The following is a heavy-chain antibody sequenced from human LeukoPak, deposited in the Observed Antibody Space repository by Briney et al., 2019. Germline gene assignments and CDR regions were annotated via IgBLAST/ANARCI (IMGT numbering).Heavy chain of an antibody. J-gene: IGHJ6*04. CDR1: GFTFTNYW. V-gene: IGHV3-7*01. CDR2: IKQDRSEK. D-gene: IGHD3-10*02. Sequence: GGSLRLSRAASGFTFTNYWMSWVRQAPGKGLDLAANIKQDRSEKYYVDSVKGRFTISRDNAKNSLYLQMNSLRAEDTAVYYCAELGITMIGGVWGKGTTVTISS. CDR3: AELGITMIGGV.